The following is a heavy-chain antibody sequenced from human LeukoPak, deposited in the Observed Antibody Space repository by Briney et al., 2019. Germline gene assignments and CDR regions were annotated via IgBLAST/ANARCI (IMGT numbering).Heavy chain of an antibody. J-gene: IGHJ4*02. Sequence: PGGSLRLSCVASGFTFTGHSMHWVRQAPGKGREWVAVVAHDEKTIFYADSLKGRFTVSRDNSKNKVYLQMNSLRDEDTAVYYCAREKQSGATPFDYWGQRSLVTVSS. D-gene: IGHD1-26*01. CDR3: AREKQSGATPFDY. CDR2: VAHDEKTI. CDR1: GFTFTGHS. V-gene: IGHV3-30*04.